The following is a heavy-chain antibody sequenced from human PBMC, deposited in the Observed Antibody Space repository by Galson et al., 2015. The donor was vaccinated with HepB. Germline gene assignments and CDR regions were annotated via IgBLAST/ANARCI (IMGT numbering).Heavy chain of an antibody. J-gene: IGHJ3*02. CDR1: GYTLTELS. D-gene: IGHD2-21*01. Sequence: SVKVSCKVSGYTLTELSMHWVRQAPGKGLEWMGGFDPEDGETIYAQKFQGRVTMTEDTSTDTAYMELSSLRSEDTAVYYCATPCGGDCYNAFDIWGQGTMVTVSS. CDR2: FDPEDGET. V-gene: IGHV1-24*01. CDR3: ATPCGGDCYNAFDI.